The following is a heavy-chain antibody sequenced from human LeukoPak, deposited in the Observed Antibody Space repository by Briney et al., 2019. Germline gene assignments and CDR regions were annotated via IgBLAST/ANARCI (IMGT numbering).Heavy chain of an antibody. V-gene: IGHV3-11*01. CDR2: IGDGGRDI. J-gene: IGHJ4*02. CDR1: GFNINDYY. D-gene: IGHD3-10*01. CDR3: ATGRQIREADY. Sequence: GGSLRLSCAASGFNINDYYMAWIRQAPGKGLEWLSYIGDGGRDINYAAFVKGRFTISRDNARNSLYLQLNSLRVEDTAVYYCATGRQIREADYWGQGTLVTVAS.